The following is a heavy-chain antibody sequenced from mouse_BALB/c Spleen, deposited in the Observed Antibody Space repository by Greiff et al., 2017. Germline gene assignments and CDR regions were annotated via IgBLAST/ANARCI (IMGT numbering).Heavy chain of an antibody. J-gene: IGHJ3*01. Sequence: QVQLHQPGAELVKPGTSVKLSCKASGYNFTSYWINWVKLRPGQGLEWIGDIYPGSGSTNYNEKFKSKATLTVDTSSSTAYMQLSSLASEDSALYYCAPWDGYYRFAYWGQGTLVTVSA. CDR2: IYPGSGST. CDR1: GYNFTSYW. CDR3: APWDGYYRFAY. V-gene: IGHV1-55*01. D-gene: IGHD2-3*01.